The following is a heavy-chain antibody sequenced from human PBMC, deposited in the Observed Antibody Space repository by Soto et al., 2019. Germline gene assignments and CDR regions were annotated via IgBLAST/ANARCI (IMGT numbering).Heavy chain of an antibody. V-gene: IGHV3-23*01. CDR2: ISGSGGST. CDR1: GVTFSNYA. D-gene: IGHD2-2*01. J-gene: IGHJ4*02. Sequence: GGSLRLSCAASGVTFSNYAMSWVRQAPGKGLEWVSSISGSGGSTYYADSVKGRFTISRDNSKNTLYLQMNSLRAEDTAVYYCAKRVVPTAKGGRFDYWGQGNLVTVSS. CDR3: AKRVVPTAKGGRFDY.